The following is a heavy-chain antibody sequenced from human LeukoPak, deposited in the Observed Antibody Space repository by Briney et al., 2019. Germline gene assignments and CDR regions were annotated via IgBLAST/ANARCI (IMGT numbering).Heavy chain of an antibody. CDR2: IYSSGSA. Sequence: SETLSLTCTVSGASINNNFWTWIRQPPGKGLEWIGYIYSSGSANYNPSLKSRVIISGDTSKNQISLNLTSVTAADTAVYFCARHRTDGYNYDGSDIWGQGTKVTVSS. V-gene: IGHV4-59*08. D-gene: IGHD5-24*01. CDR3: ARHRTDGYNYDGSDI. CDR1: GASINNNF. J-gene: IGHJ3*02.